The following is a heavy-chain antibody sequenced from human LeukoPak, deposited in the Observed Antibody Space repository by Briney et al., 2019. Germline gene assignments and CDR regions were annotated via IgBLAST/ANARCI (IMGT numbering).Heavy chain of an antibody. Sequence: GGSLRLSCAASGFTFSSYSMNWVRQAPGKGLEWVGRIRSKTDGGSIHYAAPVKGRFTISRDDSKDTVYLQMDSLTTEDTAVYYCTTDWVFRSFADYWGQGTLVTVS. CDR1: GFTFSSYS. CDR2: IRSKTDGGSI. V-gene: IGHV3-15*01. J-gene: IGHJ4*02. D-gene: IGHD3-10*01. CDR3: TTDWVFRSFADY.